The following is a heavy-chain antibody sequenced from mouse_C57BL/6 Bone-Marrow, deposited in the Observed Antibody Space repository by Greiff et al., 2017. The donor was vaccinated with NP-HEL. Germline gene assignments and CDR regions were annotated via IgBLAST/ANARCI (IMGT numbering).Heavy chain of an antibody. CDR3: ARWDMYLGAMDY. CDR1: GYTFTDYN. CDR2: INPNNGGT. D-gene: IGHD5-1*01. V-gene: IGHV1-18*01. Sequence: VQLKESGPELVKPGASVKIPCKASGYTFTDYNMDWVKQSHGKSLEWIGDINPNNGGTIYNQKFKGKATLTVDKSSSTAYMELRSLTSEDTAVYYCARWDMYLGAMDYWGQGTSVTVSS. J-gene: IGHJ4*01.